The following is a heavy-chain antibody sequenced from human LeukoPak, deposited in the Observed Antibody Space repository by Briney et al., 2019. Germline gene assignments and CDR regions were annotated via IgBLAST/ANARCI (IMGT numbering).Heavy chain of an antibody. CDR1: GGSFSGYY. CDR2: INHSGST. CDR3: ARAGRLSSFSRFDY. J-gene: IGHJ4*02. V-gene: IGHV4-34*01. D-gene: IGHD2-2*01. Sequence: PSETLSLTCAVYGGSFSGYYWSWIRQPPGKGLEWIGEINHSGSTNYNPSLKSRVTISVDTSKNQFSLKLSSVTAADTAVYYCARAGRLSSFSRFDYWGQGTLVTVSS.